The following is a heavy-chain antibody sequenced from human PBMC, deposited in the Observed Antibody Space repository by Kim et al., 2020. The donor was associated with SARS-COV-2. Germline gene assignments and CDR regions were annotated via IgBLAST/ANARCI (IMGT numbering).Heavy chain of an antibody. Sequence: GGSLRLSCAXSGFTFSNYAMHWVRQAPGKGLEWVAIISYDGNTLYADSVKGRFTISRDDSKNTLYLQMNSLKPEDTAVFYCARETGDYSSSFFDYWGQGTLVTVSA. CDR3: ARETGDYSSSFFDY. V-gene: IGHV3-30-3*01. CDR1: GFTFSNYA. D-gene: IGHD6-6*01. CDR2: ISYDGNT. J-gene: IGHJ4*02.